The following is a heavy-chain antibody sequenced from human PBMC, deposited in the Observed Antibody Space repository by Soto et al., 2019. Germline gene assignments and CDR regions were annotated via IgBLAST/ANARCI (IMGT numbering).Heavy chain of an antibody. Sequence: QVQLQASGPGLVKPSETLSLTCTVSGGSISSYYWSWIRQPPGKGLECIGYIYYSGSTNYNPSLKSRVTRSVHTSKHQFSLKLSSGTAADPAVYYCARVYSGSCYPMDYWGQRTLVTVAS. CDR2: IYYSGST. D-gene: IGHD6-13*01. J-gene: IGHJ4*02. V-gene: IGHV4-59*08. CDR3: ARVYSGSCYPMDY. CDR1: GGSISSYY.